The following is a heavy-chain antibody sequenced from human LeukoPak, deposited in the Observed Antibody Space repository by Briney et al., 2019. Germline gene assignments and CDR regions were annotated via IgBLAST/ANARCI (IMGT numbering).Heavy chain of an antibody. V-gene: IGHV4-31*03. CDR2: IYYSGST. Sequence: PSETLSLTCTVSGGSISSSSYYWSWIRQHPGKGLEWIGYIYYSGSTYYNPSLKSRVTISVDTSKNQFSLKLSSVTAADTAVYYCARVRGYCSGGSCTVVDYWGQGTLVTVSS. J-gene: IGHJ4*02. CDR3: ARVRGYCSGGSCTVVDY. D-gene: IGHD2-15*01. CDR1: GGSISSSSYY.